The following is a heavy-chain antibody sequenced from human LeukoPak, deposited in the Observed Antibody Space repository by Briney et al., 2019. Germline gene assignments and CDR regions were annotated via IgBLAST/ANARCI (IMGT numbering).Heavy chain of an antibody. CDR2: IYYSGST. CDR3: ARDSMRIQTGTTP. D-gene: IGHD1-1*01. V-gene: IGHV4-59*12. Sequence: SETLSLTCNVSGGCISSYYWSWIRQPPGKGLEWIGYIYYSGSTNYNPSLKSRVTISVDTSKNQFSLKLTSLTAADTALYFCARDSMRIQTGTTPWGQGTLVTVSS. CDR1: GGCISSYY. J-gene: IGHJ5*02.